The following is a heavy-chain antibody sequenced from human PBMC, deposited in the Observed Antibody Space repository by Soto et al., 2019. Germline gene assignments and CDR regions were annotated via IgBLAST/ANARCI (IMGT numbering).Heavy chain of an antibody. V-gene: IGHV3-23*04. CDR1: GFTFHDYA. CDR3: AREVGAPSGWLDP. D-gene: IGHD1-26*01. CDR2: ISASGGLK. Sequence: EVQLVESGGGLVQAGRSLRLSCVASGFTFHDYAMHWVRQVPGKGLEWVSSISASGGLKYYADSVQGRFTVSRDNSKNILYLQMDNLRDEDTALYYCAREVGAPSGWLDPWGQGTQVTVSS. J-gene: IGHJ5*02.